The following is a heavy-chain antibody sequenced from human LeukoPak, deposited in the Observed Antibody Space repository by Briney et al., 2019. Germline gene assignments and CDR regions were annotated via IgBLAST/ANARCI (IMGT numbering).Heavy chain of an antibody. Sequence: QTGGAPRLSCAASGFSFSSYSMNWVRQAPGKGLEWVSYISSSGSTIYYADSVKGRFTISRDNAKNSLYLQMNSLRAEDTAVYYCARESGSRFDYWGQGTLVTVSS. CDR3: ARESGSRFDY. CDR1: GFSFSSYS. J-gene: IGHJ4*02. V-gene: IGHV3-48*04. CDR2: ISSSGSTI. D-gene: IGHD1-26*01.